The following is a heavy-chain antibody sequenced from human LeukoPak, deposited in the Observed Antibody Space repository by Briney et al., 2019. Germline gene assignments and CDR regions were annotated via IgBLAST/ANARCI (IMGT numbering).Heavy chain of an antibody. CDR2: IYTRGST. Sequence: SETLSLTCSLSGGSITNYYWSWIRQPPGKGLEWIGFIYTRGSTNYNPSLKSRVTMSGDTSKNQVSLTLNSVTAADTAVYYCARSRGLERLPDAFDIWGQGTMVTVSS. J-gene: IGHJ3*02. CDR1: GGSITNYY. CDR3: ARSRGLERLPDAFDI. V-gene: IGHV4-4*09. D-gene: IGHD1-1*01.